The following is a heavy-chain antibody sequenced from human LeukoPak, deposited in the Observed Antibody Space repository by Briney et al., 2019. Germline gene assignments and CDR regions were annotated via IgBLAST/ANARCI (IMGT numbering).Heavy chain of an antibody. J-gene: IGHJ4*02. CDR2: IGIRGDT. CDR3: ARGGIQVSGIDEFDY. Sequence: GGSLRLSCAASGFTSINYDMHWVRQVIGKGLEWVSAIGIRGDTHYSGSVKGRFTISRENAESSLYLQMNSLRAEDTAVYYCARGGIQVSGIDEFDYWGQGTLVTVSS. D-gene: IGHD6-19*01. V-gene: IGHV3-13*01. CDR1: GFTSINYD.